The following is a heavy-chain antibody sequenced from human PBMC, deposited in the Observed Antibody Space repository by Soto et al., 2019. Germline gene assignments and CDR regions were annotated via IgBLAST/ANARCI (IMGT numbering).Heavy chain of an antibody. CDR1: GFTFSTFA. V-gene: IGHV3-23*01. J-gene: IGHJ4*02. CDR3: AKSGPTNYFDF. D-gene: IGHD1-26*01. CDR2: ITGGSGFT. Sequence: GGSLRLSCAASGFTFSTFATNWVRQAPGKGLEWVSGITGGSGFTFYADSVKGRFTISRDDSENTLFLQMSSLRAEDTAKYYCAKSGPTNYFDFWGQGTLVTVSS.